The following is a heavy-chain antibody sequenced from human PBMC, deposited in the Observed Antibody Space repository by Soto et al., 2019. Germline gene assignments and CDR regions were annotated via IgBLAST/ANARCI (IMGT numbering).Heavy chain of an antibody. CDR3: AKDTAGYFDWSSYFDY. V-gene: IGHV3-23*01. D-gene: IGHD3-9*01. Sequence: EVQVLESGGGLVQPGGSLRLSCAASGFTFSSYAMSWVRQAPGKGLEWVSAISGSGDNTYYADSVKGRFTISRDNSKNTLYLQMNSLRAEYTAVYYCAKDTAGYFDWSSYFDYWGQGTLVAVSS. J-gene: IGHJ4*02. CDR2: ISGSGDNT. CDR1: GFTFSSYA.